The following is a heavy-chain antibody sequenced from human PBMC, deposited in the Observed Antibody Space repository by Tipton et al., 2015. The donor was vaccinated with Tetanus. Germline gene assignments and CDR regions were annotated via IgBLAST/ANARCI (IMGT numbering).Heavy chain of an antibody. D-gene: IGHD6-19*01. CDR1: GGSISSSVYY. V-gene: IGHV4-39*01. J-gene: IGHJ4*02. CDR2: IYYSGST. Sequence: TLSLTCTVSGGSISSSVYYWGWIRQPPGKGLEWIGTIYYSGSTYYNPSLKSRVTISVDTSKNQFSLKLTSVTAADTAVYYCARWIAVTGTDFDFWGQGTLVTVSS. CDR3: ARWIAVTGTDFDF.